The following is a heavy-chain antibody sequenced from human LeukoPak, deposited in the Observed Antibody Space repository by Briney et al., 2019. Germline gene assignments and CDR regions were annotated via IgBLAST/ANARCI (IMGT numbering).Heavy chain of an antibody. D-gene: IGHD6-19*01. J-gene: IGHJ4*02. CDR2: INAGNGNT. CDR3: ARDYRSGWWLNY. Sequence: ASVKVSCKASGYTFTSYAMHWVRQAPGQRLEWMGWINAGNGNTKYSQKFQGRVTITRDTSASTAYMELSSLRSEDTAVYYCARDYRSGWWLNYWGQGTLVTVSS. V-gene: IGHV1-3*01. CDR1: GYTFTSYA.